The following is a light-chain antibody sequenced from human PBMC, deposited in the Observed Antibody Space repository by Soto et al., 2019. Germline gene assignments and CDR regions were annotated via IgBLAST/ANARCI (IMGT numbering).Light chain of an antibody. CDR2: DAS. Sequence: EIVLAQSPATLSLSPGERATLSCRASHSVGTYLAWYQHKPGQAPRLLIYDASNRATGIPARFSGSGSGTDFTLTISSLEPEDVAVYYGQHRGDWPTFGQGTKLEIK. V-gene: IGKV3-11*01. CDR3: QHRGDWPT. CDR1: HSVGTY. J-gene: IGKJ2*01.